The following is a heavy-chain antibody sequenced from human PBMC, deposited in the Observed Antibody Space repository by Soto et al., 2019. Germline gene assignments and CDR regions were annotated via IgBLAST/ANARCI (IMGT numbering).Heavy chain of an antibody. CDR2: MNPNSGNT. D-gene: IGHD3-16*02. V-gene: IGHV1-8*01. Sequence: ASVKVSCKASGYTFTSYDINWVRQATGQGLEWMGWMNPNSGNTGYAQKFQGRVTMTRNTSISTAYMELSSLRSGDTAVYYCARQLITFGGVIVIPDSYYYYMDVWAKGTTVTVSS. CDR1: GYTFTSYD. CDR3: ARQLITFGGVIVIPDSYYYYMDV. J-gene: IGHJ6*03.